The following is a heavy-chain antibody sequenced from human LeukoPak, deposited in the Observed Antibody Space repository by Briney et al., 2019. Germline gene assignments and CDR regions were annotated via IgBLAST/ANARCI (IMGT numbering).Heavy chain of an antibody. Sequence: GGSLRLSCAASGFTFSIYAMSWVRQAPGKGLEWVSYISSSGSTIYYADSVKGRFTISRDNAKNSLYLQMNSLRAEDTAVYYCAELGITMIGGVWGKGTTVTISS. D-gene: IGHD3-10*02. V-gene: IGHV3-48*03. J-gene: IGHJ6*04. CDR1: GFTFSIYA. CDR2: ISSSGSTI. CDR3: AELGITMIGGV.